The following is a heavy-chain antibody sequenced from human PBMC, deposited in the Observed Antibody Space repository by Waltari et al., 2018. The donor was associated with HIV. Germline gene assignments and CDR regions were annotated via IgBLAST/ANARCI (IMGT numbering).Heavy chain of an antibody. CDR3: VKDMFGEYDY. D-gene: IGHD3-10*02. CDR2: INPDGNTI. CDR1: GFSVSRYW. V-gene: IGHV3-74*01. J-gene: IGHJ4*02. Sequence: EVQLVQSGGGLVQPGGSRRLSCAASGFSVSRYWMHWVRQIPGQGLVWVSHINPDGNTINYADSVRGRFTISRDYAKNTLYLQMNSLRDEDTAMYYCVKDMFGEYDYWGQGTLVTVSS.